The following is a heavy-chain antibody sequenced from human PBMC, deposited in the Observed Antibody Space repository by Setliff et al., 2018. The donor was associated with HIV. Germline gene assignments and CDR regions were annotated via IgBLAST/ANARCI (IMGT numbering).Heavy chain of an antibody. V-gene: IGHV3-7*01. CDR1: RFSFSTFW. Sequence: PGGSLRLSCATSRFSFSTFWMTWVRQAPGKGLEWIANINEEGNKKYHAGSVWGRFTISRDNAKNPLYLQMNSLRAEDTAVYYCARYSYGYRWYLDLWGRGTQVTVTS. D-gene: IGHD5-18*01. CDR2: INEEGNKK. CDR3: ARYSYGYRWYLDL. J-gene: IGHJ2*01.